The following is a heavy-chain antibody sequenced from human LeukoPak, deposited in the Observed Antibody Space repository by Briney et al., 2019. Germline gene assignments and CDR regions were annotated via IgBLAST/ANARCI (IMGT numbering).Heavy chain of an antibody. J-gene: IGHJ4*02. CDR1: GYTFTGYY. CDR3: ARVSGSLADPEYYFDY. Sequence: ASVKVSCKASGYTFTGYYIHWVRQAPGQGLEWMGRINPNSGGTNYAQKFQGRVTMTRDTSISTAYMELSRLRSDDTAVYYCARVSGSLADPEYYFDYWGQGTLVTVSS. V-gene: IGHV1-2*06. D-gene: IGHD3-3*01. CDR2: INPNSGGT.